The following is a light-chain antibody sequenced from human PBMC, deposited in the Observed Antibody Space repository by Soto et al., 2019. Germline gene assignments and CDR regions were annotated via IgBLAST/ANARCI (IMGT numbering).Light chain of an antibody. J-gene: IGLJ2*01. CDR1: NIGSKS. CDR2: DDT. Sequence: SSELTQSPSMSVAPGQTATITCGGNNIGSKSVQWYQQKSGQAPVLVVYDDTDRPSGIPERFSGSNSGNTATLTISRVEAEDEADYSCQVWDSGPDHVVFGGGTQLTVL. V-gene: IGLV3-21*02. CDR3: QVWDSGPDHVV.